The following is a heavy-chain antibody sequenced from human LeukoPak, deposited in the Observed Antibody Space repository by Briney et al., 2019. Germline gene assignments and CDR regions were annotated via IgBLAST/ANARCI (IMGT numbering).Heavy chain of an antibody. CDR1: GYTFTGYY. V-gene: IGHV1-2*02. J-gene: IGHJ4*02. D-gene: IGHD3-22*01. Sequence: GASVKVSCKASGYTFTGYYMHGVRQARGQGGEGMGGINPNSGGTNYAQYFQGMVTITRDTSISTAYMELNRLTSDDTAVYYCARSVVVIAPQDYWGQGTLVTVSS. CDR3: ARSVVVIAPQDY. CDR2: INPNSGGT.